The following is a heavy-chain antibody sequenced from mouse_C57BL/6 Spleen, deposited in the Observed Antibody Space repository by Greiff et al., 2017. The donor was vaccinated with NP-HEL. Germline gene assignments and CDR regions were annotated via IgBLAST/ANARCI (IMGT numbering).Heavy chain of an antibody. V-gene: IGHV3-6*01. J-gene: IGHJ2*01. CDR1: GYSITSGYY. CDR2: ISYDGSN. D-gene: IGHD1-1*01. CDR3: ASDYGFDY. Sequence: VQLKESGPGLVKPSQSLSLTCSVTGYSITSGYYWSWIRQFPGNKLEWMGYISYDGSNNYNPSLKNRISITRDTSKNQFFLKLNSVTTKDTATYYCASDYGFDYWGQGTTLTVSS.